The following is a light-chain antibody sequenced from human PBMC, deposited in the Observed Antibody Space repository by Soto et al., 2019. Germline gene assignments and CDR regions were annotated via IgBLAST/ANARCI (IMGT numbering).Light chain of an antibody. Sequence: QSALTQPASVSGSPGQSITISCTGTSSDVGGYNYVSWYQQHPGKAPKLMIYDVSNRPSGVSNRFSGSKSGNTASLTISGLQAEVRAYEYCTADTSSSTPHVVFAGGTKLT. CDR2: DVS. J-gene: IGLJ2*01. CDR3: TADTSSSTPHVV. CDR1: SSDVGGYNY. V-gene: IGLV2-14*01.